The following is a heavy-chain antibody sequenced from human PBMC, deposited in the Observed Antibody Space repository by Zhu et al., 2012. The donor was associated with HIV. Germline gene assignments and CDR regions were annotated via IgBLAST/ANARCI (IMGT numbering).Heavy chain of an antibody. CDR3: ARDDPKRGYDSSGYYWGNNWFDP. Sequence: QVQLQESGPGLVKPSETLSLTCAVSGYSISSGYYWGWIRQPPGKGLEWIGSMYHSGSTYYNPSLKSRVTISVDTSKNQFSLKLSSVTAADTAVYYCARDDPKRGYDSSGYYWGNNWFDPWGQGTLVTVSS. CDR1: GYSISSGYY. D-gene: IGHD3-22*01. V-gene: IGHV4-38-2*02. CDR2: MYHSGST. J-gene: IGHJ5*02.